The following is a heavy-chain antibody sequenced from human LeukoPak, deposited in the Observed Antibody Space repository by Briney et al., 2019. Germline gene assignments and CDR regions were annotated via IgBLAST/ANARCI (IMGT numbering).Heavy chain of an antibody. CDR3: AKAPSHSIVDYYYGMDV. J-gene: IGHJ6*02. Sequence: GGSLRLSCAASGFTFSSYAMSWVRQAPGKGLEWVSAISGSGGSTYYADSVKGRFTISRDNSKNTLYLQMNSLRAEDTAVYYCAKAPSHSIVDYYYGMDVWGQGTTVTVSS. CDR2: ISGSGGST. V-gene: IGHV3-23*01. CDR1: GFTFSSYA. D-gene: IGHD1-26*01.